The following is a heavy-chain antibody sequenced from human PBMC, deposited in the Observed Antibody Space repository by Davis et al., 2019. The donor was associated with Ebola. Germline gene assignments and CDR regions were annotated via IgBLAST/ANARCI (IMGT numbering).Heavy chain of an antibody. Sequence: SETLSLTCTVSGYSVSSGYYWGLIRQPPGKGLEWIGSIHHSGSAYYNPSLKSRVTISVDTSKNHFSLKLTSVTAADTAAYYCAGSSSWTEKSYYYGMDVWGRGTTVTVS. CDR2: IHHSGSA. V-gene: IGHV4-38-2*02. CDR1: GYSVSSGYY. D-gene: IGHD6-13*01. CDR3: AGSSSWTEKSYYYGMDV. J-gene: IGHJ6*02.